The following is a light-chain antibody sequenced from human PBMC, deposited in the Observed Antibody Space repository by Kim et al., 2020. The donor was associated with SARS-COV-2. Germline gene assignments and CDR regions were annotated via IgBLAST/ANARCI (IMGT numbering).Light chain of an antibody. CDR3: LQNSTYPLT. CDR1: QDIRND. V-gene: IGKV1-17*01. CDR2: GAS. Sequence: DIQMTQSPSSLSASVGDRVTITCRASQDIRNDLGWYQQNPGRAPKRLIYGASSLQSGVPSRFSGSGSGTEFTLTISSVQPEDFATYFSLQNSTYPLTFGQGTRLEIK. J-gene: IGKJ5*01.